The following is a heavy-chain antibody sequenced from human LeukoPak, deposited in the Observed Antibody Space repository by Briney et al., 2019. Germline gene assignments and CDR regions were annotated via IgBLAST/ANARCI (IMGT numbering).Heavy chain of an antibody. CDR2: IIPIFGTA. CDR3: ARDYCSSTSCCLDY. V-gene: IGHV1-69*13. D-gene: IGHD2-2*01. J-gene: IGHJ4*02. Sequence: GASVKVSCKASGYTFTSYDINWVRQAAGQGLEWMGGIIPIFGTANYAQTFQGRVTITADESTSTAYMELSSLRSEDTAVYYCARDYCSSTSCCLDYWGQGTLVTVSS. CDR1: GYTFTSYD.